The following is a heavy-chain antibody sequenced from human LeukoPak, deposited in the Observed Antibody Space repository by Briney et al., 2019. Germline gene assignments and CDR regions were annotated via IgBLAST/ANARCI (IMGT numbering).Heavy chain of an antibody. V-gene: IGHV4-39*07. Sequence: SETLSLTCTVSGDSFTSVTDYWAWIRQPPGKGLEWIASGDYSGGTYYNPSLENRVAISADMSKKQISLKLSSVTAADTAVYYCARVVDDILTGYQYPYYFDYWGQGTLVTVSS. CDR1: GDSFTSVTDY. J-gene: IGHJ4*02. CDR2: GDYSGGT. CDR3: ARVVDDILTGYQYPYYFDY. D-gene: IGHD3-9*01.